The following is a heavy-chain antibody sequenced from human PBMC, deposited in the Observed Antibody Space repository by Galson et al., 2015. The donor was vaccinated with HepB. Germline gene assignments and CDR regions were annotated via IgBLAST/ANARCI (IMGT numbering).Heavy chain of an antibody. CDR2: ISYDGSNK. CDR3: AKPKGIYSSGWYYFDY. D-gene: IGHD6-19*01. Sequence: SLRLSCAASGFTFSSYGMHWVRQAPGKGLEWVAVISYDGSNKYYADSVKGRFTISRDNSKNTLYLQMNSLRAEDTAVYYCAKPKGIYSSGWYYFDYWGQGTLVTVSS. J-gene: IGHJ4*02. CDR1: GFTFSSYG. V-gene: IGHV3-30*18.